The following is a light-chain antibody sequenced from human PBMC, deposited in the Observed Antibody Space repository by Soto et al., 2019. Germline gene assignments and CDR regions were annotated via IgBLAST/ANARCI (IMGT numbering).Light chain of an antibody. CDR1: QSISTY. CDR2: AAS. J-gene: IGKJ5*01. V-gene: IGKV1-39*01. Sequence: DIQMTQSPSSLSASVGDRLTITFRASQSISTYLNWYQQKPGKAPKLLIYAASSLQSGVPSRFSGSGSGTDFTLTISSLQPEDFATYYCQQSYSTPFTFGQGTRLEIK. CDR3: QQSYSTPFT.